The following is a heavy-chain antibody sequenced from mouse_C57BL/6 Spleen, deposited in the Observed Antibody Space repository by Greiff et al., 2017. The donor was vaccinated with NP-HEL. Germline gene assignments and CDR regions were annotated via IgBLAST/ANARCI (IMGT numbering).Heavy chain of an antibody. CDR1: GYSFTGYY. Sequence: VQPQQSGPELVKPGASVKISCKASGYSFTGYYMNWVKQSPEKSLEWIGEINPSTGGTTYNQKFKAKATLTVDKSSSTAYMQLKSLTSEYSAVYYCARRRSLAVVYWYFDVWGTGTTVTVSS. CDR2: INPSTGGT. CDR3: ARRRSLAVVYWYFDV. D-gene: IGHD1-1*01. J-gene: IGHJ1*03. V-gene: IGHV1-42*01.